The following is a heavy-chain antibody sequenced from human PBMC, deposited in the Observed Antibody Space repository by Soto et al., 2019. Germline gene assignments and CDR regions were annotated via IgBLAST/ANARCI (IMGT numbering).Heavy chain of an antibody. V-gene: IGHV3-23*01. D-gene: IGHD6-13*01. CDR1: GFTFSSYA. CDR3: ARAGDSSSWFNWYFDL. J-gene: IGHJ2*01. Sequence: GGSLRLSCAASGFTFSSYAMSWVRQAPGKGLEWVSAISGSGVSTYYADSVKGRFTISRDNSKNTLYLQMNSLRAEDTAVYYCARAGDSSSWFNWYFDLWGRGTLVTVSS. CDR2: ISGSGVST.